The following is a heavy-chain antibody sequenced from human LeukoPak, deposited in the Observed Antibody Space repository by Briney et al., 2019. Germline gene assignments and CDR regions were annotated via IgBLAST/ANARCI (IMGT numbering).Heavy chain of an antibody. CDR2: IYYSGST. CDR3: ARSNYDILTGYYYFDY. J-gene: IGHJ4*02. V-gene: IGHV4-59*01. CDR1: GGSISSYY. D-gene: IGHD3-9*01. Sequence: ETLSLTCTVSGGSISSYYWSWIRQPPGKGLEWIGYIYYSGSTNYNPSLKSRVTISVDTSKNQFSLKLSSVTAADTAVYYCARSNYDILTGYYYFDYWGQGTLVTVSS.